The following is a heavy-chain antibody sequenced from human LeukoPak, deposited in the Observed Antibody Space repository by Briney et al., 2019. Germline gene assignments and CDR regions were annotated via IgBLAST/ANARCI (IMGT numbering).Heavy chain of an antibody. CDR3: VKVEGSTGVNYYFNY. CDR2: INDNGGST. J-gene: IGHJ4*02. V-gene: IGHV3-64D*06. Sequence: GGSLRLSCAASGFTFSSHAMHWVRQAPGKGLEYVSVINDNGGSTYYADSVKGRFTISRDNSKNTLYLQMSSLRAEDTAIYYCVKVEGSTGVNYYFNYWGQGTLVTVSS. CDR1: GFTFSSHA. D-gene: IGHD1-7*01.